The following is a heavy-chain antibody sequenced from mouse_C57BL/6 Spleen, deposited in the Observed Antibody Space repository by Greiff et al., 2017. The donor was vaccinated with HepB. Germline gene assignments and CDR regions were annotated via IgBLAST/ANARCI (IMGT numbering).Heavy chain of an antibody. CDR3: ASNCDYEGRFAY. CDR2: IDPSDSYT. CDR1: GYTFTSYW. V-gene: IGHV1-50*01. D-gene: IGHD2-4*01. Sequence: QVQLQQPGAELVKPGASVKLSCKASGYTFTSYWMQWVKQRPGQGLEWIGVIDPSDSYTNYNQKFKGKATLTVDTSSSTAYMQLSSLTSEDSAVYYCASNCDYEGRFAYWGQGTLVTVSA. J-gene: IGHJ3*01.